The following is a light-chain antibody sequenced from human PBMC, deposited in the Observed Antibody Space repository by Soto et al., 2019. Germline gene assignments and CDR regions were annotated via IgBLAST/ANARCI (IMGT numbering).Light chain of an antibody. J-gene: IGKJ4*01. CDR3: QQYGSSPLT. CDR1: QSVSSSY. CDR2: GAS. Sequence: EIGLTQSPGTLSLSPGERATNSCRASQSVSSSYLAWYQQKPGQAPRLLIYGASSRATGIPDRFSGSGSGTDFTLSISRLEPEDFAVYYCQQYGSSPLTFGGGTKVDI. V-gene: IGKV3-20*01.